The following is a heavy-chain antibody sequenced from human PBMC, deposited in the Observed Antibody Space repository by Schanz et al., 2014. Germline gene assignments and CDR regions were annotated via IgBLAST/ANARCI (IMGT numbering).Heavy chain of an antibody. CDR3: ERFQSPHQPFDY. CDR1: GFTFSHYW. V-gene: IGHV3-7*01. J-gene: IGHJ4*02. Sequence: EVHLVESGGGLVQPGGSLRLSCAASGFTFSHYWLSWVRQTPGKRLEWVANIRQDGSAKFYVDSVKGRFTISRDNAKNSLYLQMNSLRAEDTAVYYCERFQSPHQPFDYWGQGTLVTVSS. CDR2: IRQDGSAK. D-gene: IGHD2-2*01.